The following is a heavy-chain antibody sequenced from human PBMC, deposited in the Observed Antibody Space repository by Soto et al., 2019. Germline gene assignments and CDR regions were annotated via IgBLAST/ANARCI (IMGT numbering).Heavy chain of an antibody. V-gene: IGHV3-66*01. J-gene: IGHJ4*02. CDR3: ARSNYPPYSQAQLVDY. Sequence: GGSLRLSCAASGFTVSSNYMSWVRQAPGKGLEWVSVIYSGGSTYYADSVKGRFTISRDNSKNTLYLQMNSLRAEDTAVYYCARSNYPPYSQAQLVDYWGQGTLVTVSS. D-gene: IGHD4-4*01. CDR2: IYSGGST. CDR1: GFTVSSNY.